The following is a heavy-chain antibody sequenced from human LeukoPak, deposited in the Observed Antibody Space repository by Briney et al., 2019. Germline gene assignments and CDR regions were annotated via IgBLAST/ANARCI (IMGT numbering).Heavy chain of an antibody. Sequence: GGSLRLSCAASGFTFSSYAMRWVRQAPGKGLEWVSAISGSGGSTYYADSVKGRFTISRDNSKNTLYLQMNSLRAEDTAVYYCAKDRESIVGATSFDYWGQGTLVTVSS. CDR2: ISGSGGST. D-gene: IGHD1-26*01. CDR3: AKDRESIVGATSFDY. J-gene: IGHJ4*02. V-gene: IGHV3-23*01. CDR1: GFTFSSYA.